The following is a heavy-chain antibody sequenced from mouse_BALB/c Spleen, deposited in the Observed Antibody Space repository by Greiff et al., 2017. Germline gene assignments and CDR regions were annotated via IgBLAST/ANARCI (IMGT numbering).Heavy chain of an antibody. J-gene: IGHJ4*01. Sequence: VQLQQSGAELAKPGASVKMSCKASGYTFTSYWMHWVKQRPGQGLEWIGYINPSTGYTEYNQKFKDKAILTVDKSSSTAYMQLSSLTSEDSAVYYCARWLLDYYAMDYWGQGTSVTVSS. CDR1: GYTFTSYW. D-gene: IGHD2-3*01. V-gene: IGHV1-7*01. CDR3: ARWLLDYYAMDY. CDR2: INPSTGYT.